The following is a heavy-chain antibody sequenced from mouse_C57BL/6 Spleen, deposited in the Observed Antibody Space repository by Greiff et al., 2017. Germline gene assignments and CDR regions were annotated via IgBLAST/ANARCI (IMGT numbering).Heavy chain of an antibody. D-gene: IGHD3-2*02. V-gene: IGHV1-81*01. CDR1: GYTFTSYG. CDR3: AREETAQATWFAY. Sequence: QVQLQQSGAELARPGASVKLSCKASGYTFTSYGISWVKQRTGQGLEWIGEIYPRSGNTYYNEKFKGQATLTADKSSSTAYMELRSLTSEDSAVXCCAREETAQATWFAYWGQGTLVTVSA. J-gene: IGHJ3*01. CDR2: IYPRSGNT.